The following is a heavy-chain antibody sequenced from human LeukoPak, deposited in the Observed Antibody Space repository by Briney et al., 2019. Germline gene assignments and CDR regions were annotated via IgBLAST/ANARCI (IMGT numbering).Heavy chain of an antibody. D-gene: IGHD6-13*01. V-gene: IGHV4-61*02. CDR2: IYNSGST. CDR3: ARDGPYSWSLDY. CDR1: GGSISRGSYY. Sequence: PSQTLSLTCIVSGGSISRGSYYWNWIRQPAGKGLEWMGRIYNSGSTNYNPSLKSRVTISVDTSKNQFSLKLSSVTAADTAVYYCARDGPYSWSLDYWGQGTLVTVPS. J-gene: IGHJ4*02.